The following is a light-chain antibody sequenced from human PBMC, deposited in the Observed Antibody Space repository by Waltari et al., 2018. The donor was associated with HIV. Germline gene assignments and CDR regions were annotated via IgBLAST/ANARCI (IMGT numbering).Light chain of an antibody. J-gene: IGLJ2*01. Sequence: QSVLTQPPSVSAAPGQKVTISCSGRSSNLGNNYVSWYQQLPGTAPKLLIYDNNKRPSGIPDRFSGSKSGTSATLGITGLQTGDEADYYCGTWDSSLSAGGVFGGGTKLTVL. CDR2: DNN. V-gene: IGLV1-51*01. CDR1: SSNLGNNY. CDR3: GTWDSSLSAGGV.